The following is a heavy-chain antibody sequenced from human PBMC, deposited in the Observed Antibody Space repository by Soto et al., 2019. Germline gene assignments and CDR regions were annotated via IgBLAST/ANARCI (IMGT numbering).Heavy chain of an antibody. CDR3: ARHSAGDDKGGNWFDP. Sequence: PSETLSLTCTVSGGSISSSSYYWGWIRQPPGKGLEWMGSIYYSVSTYYNPSLKSRVTISVTPSKNQFSLKLSSVTAADTAVYYCARHSAGDDKGGNWFDPGAQGAPVTVSS. J-gene: IGHJ5*02. D-gene: IGHD1-26*01. CDR2: IYYSVST. CDR1: GGSISSSSYY. V-gene: IGHV4-39*01.